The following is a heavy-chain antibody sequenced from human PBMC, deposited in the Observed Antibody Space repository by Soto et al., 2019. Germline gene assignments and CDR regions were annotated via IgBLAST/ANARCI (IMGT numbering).Heavy chain of an antibody. CDR2: IYYSGST. Sequence: PAETLSLTCTVSGGSISSGGYYWSWIRQHPGKGLEWIGYIYYSGSTYYNPSLKSRVTISVDTSKNQFSLKLSPVTAADTAVYYCARGSYDFWSGYLNWFDPWGQGTLVTVSS. CDR1: GGSISSGGYY. J-gene: IGHJ5*02. CDR3: ARGSYDFWSGYLNWFDP. V-gene: IGHV4-31*03. D-gene: IGHD3-3*01.